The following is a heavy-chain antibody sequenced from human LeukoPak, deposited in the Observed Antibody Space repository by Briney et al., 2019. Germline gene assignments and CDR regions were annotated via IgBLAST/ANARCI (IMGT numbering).Heavy chain of an antibody. CDR3: ARELSVAGHKNWFDP. CDR1: GYTFTSYG. CDR2: ISANSGTT. V-gene: IGHV1-18*01. Sequence: ASVKVSCKASGYTFTSYGISWVRQAPGQGLEWLGWISANSGTTNYAQKLQGRVTMTTDTSTSTAYMELRSLRSDDTAVYYCARELSVAGHKNWFDPWGQGTLVTVSS. D-gene: IGHD6-19*01. J-gene: IGHJ5*02.